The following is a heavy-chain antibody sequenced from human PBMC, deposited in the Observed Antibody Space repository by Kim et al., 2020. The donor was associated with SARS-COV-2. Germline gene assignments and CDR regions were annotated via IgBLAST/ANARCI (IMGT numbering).Heavy chain of an antibody. J-gene: IGHJ4*02. Sequence: GGSLGLSCAASGFTFSSYGMHWVRQAPGKGLEWVAVIWYDGSNKYYADSVKGRFTISRDNSKNTLYLQMNSLRAEDTAVYYCAREGTHDYGDYWGQGTLVTVSS. V-gene: IGHV3-33*01. CDR1: GFTFSSYG. CDR2: IWYDGSNK. D-gene: IGHD4-17*01. CDR3: AREGTHDYGDY.